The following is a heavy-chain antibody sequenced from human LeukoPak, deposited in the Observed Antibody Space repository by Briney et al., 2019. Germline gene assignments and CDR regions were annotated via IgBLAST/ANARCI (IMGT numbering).Heavy chain of an antibody. D-gene: IGHD3-16*01. J-gene: IGHJ4*02. V-gene: IGHV4-59*08. Sequence: PSETLSLTCTVSGGSISSYYWSWIRQPPGKGLERIGYMYYSGSTNYNPSLKSRVTISVDTSKNQFSLKLSSLTAADTAVYYCARVPDWTYVPDYWGQGTLVTVSS. CDR3: ARVPDWTYVPDY. CDR2: MYYSGST. CDR1: GGSISSYY.